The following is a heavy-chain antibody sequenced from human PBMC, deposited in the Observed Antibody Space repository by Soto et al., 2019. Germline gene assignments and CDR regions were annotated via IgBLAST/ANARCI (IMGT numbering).Heavy chain of an antibody. CDR2: IYYSGST. Sequence: QVQLQESGPGLVKPSQTLSLTCTVSGDPLSSGGDYWSWIRQHPGQGLECIGYIYYSGSTYSTPSLKSRVTIAIDTPKNRFSLKLTAVNAADSAVYYCAHGLSYPDDDYYYMEVWGKGTTVTVSS. CDR1: GDPLSSGGDY. CDR3: AHGLSYPDDDYYYMEV. V-gene: IGHV4-31*03. J-gene: IGHJ6*03. D-gene: IGHD6-19*01.